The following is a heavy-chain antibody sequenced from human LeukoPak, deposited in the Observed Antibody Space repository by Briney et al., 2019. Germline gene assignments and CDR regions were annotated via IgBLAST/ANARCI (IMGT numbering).Heavy chain of an antibody. CDR2: ISGSGGST. D-gene: IGHD3-22*01. CDR3: AKDSVHSSGYYINYYFDY. CDR1: GFTFSIYA. V-gene: IGHV3-23*01. Sequence: PGGSLRLSCAASGFTFSIYAMSWVRQAPGKGLEWVSAISGSGGSTYYADSVKGRFTISRDNSKNTLYLQMNSLRAEDTAVYYCAKDSVHSSGYYINYYFDYWGQGTLVTVSS. J-gene: IGHJ4*02.